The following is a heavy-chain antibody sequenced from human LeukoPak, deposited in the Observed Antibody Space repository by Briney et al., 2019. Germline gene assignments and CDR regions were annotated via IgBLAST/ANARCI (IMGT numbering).Heavy chain of an antibody. Sequence: PSETLSLTCTVSGGSISSGDYYWSWIRQPPGKGLEWIGYIYYSGSTYYNASLKSRVTISVDTSKNQFSLKLSSVTAADTSVYYCARDRGYGCRDYWGQGTLVTVSS. J-gene: IGHJ4*02. CDR1: GGSISSGDYY. D-gene: IGHD5-12*01. V-gene: IGHV4-30-4*01. CDR2: IYYSGST. CDR3: ARDRGYGCRDY.